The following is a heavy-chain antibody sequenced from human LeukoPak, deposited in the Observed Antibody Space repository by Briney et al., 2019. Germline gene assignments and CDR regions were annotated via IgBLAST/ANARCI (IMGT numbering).Heavy chain of an antibody. CDR3: AKPYSGTILTGWFDP. J-gene: IGHJ5*02. Sequence: GGSLRLSCEASGFTFSAYAMTWDRQAPGKGLEWVSIISGSGGSTSYADSVKGRFTISRDNSKNTLYLQMNSLRAEDTALYYCAKPYSGTILTGWFDPWGQGTLVTVSS. CDR1: GFTFSAYA. D-gene: IGHD3-9*01. V-gene: IGHV3-23*01. CDR2: ISGSGGST.